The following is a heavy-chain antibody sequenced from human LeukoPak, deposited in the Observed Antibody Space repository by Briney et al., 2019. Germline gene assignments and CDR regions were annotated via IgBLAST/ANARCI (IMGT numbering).Heavy chain of an antibody. J-gene: IGHJ4*02. V-gene: IGHV4-59*01. Sequence: SETLSLTCTVSGGSISSYYWSWIRQPPGKGLEWIGYIYYSGSTNYNPSLKSRVTISVDTSKNQFSLKLSSVTAADTAVYYCAREIFGSGSYPDYWGQGTLVTVSS. CDR1: GGSISSYY. D-gene: IGHD3-10*01. CDR2: IYYSGST. CDR3: AREIFGSGSYPDY.